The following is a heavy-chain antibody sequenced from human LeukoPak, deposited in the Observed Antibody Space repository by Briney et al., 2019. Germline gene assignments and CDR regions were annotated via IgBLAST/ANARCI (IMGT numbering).Heavy chain of an antibody. Sequence: ASVNVSFKFSVYTLTELSMHWVRQAPGKGLEWMGGFDPEDGETIYAQKFQGRVTMTEDTSTDTAYMELSSLRSEDTAVYYCATSRYSSSWYPYYGMDVWGQGTTVTVSS. V-gene: IGHV1-24*01. CDR2: FDPEDGET. J-gene: IGHJ6*02. CDR3: ATSRYSSSWYPYYGMDV. CDR1: VYTLTELS. D-gene: IGHD6-13*01.